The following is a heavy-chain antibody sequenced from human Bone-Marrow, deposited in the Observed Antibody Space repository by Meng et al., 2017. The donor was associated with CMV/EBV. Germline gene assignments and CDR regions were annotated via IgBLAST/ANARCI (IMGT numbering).Heavy chain of an antibody. CDR3: ARDLDYGDYASDY. CDR1: GYPFTGYY. J-gene: IGHJ4*02. V-gene: IGHV1-2*02. D-gene: IGHD4-17*01. CDR2: INPNSGGT. Sequence: QGQLVKSGADMNHPGDLCKVTGKASGYPFTGYYLPWLRQAAGQGLEWMGWINPNSGGTNYAQKFQGRVTMTRDTSISTAYMELRRLRSDDTAVYYCARDLDYGDYASDYWGQGTLVTASS.